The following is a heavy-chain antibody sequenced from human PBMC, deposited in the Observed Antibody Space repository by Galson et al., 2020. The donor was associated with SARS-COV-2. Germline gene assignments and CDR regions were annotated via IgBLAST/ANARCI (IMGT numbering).Heavy chain of an antibody. CDR3: TSYDDSSGYYYGGGIY. J-gene: IGHJ4*02. Sequence: GGSLRLSCAASGFTFGNAWMSWVRQAPGKGLEWVGRIKSKTDGGTTDYAAPVKGRFTISRDDSKNTLYLQMNSLKTEDTAVYYCTSYDDSSGYYYGGGIYWGQGTLVTVSS. CDR1: GFTFGNAW. V-gene: IGHV3-15*01. CDR2: IKSKTDGGTT. D-gene: IGHD3-22*01.